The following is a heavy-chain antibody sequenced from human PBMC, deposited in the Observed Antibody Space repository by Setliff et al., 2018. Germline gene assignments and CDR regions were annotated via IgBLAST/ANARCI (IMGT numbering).Heavy chain of an antibody. V-gene: IGHV4-4*07. CDR1: GDSISTYY. CDR3: ARDTSSDWAAWFDP. J-gene: IGHJ5*02. CDR2: VFVDGST. Sequence: PSETLSLTCTVSGDSISTYYWSWIRRPAGKGLEWIGRVFVDGSTNYNPSLKSRVTMSVDTSKNQFSLKLTSVTAADTAIYYCARDTSSDWAAWFDPWSQGIQVTVSS. D-gene: IGHD3-22*01.